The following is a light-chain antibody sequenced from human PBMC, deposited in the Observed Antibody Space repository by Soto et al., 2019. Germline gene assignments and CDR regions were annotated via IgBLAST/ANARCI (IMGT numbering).Light chain of an antibody. Sequence: EIVLTQSPGTLSLSPWERATLSCRASQSVSSSYLAWYQQKPGQAPRLLIYDASTRATGIPARFSGSGPGTEFTLTISSLQSEDFAVYYCQQFNNWPRTFGQGTKVDIK. CDR3: QQFNNWPRT. V-gene: IGKV3-15*01. J-gene: IGKJ1*01. CDR2: DAS. CDR1: QSVSSSY.